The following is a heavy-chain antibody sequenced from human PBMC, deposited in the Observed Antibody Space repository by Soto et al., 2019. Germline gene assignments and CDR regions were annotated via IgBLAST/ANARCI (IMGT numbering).Heavy chain of an antibody. CDR2: INPNSGGT. CDR1: GYTFTDYY. J-gene: IGHJ4*02. CDR3: ARRKGDYYDSSGYHYYFDY. D-gene: IGHD3-22*01. Sequence: VKVSCKASGYTFTDYYVHWVRQAPGQGLEWMGWINPNSGGTKSAQKFQGRVTMTRDTSISTAYMELSRLRSDDTAVYYCARRKGDYYDSSGYHYYFDYWGQGTLVTVSS. V-gene: IGHV1-2*02.